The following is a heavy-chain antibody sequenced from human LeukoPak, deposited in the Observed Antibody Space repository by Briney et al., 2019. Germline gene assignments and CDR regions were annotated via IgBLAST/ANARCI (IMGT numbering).Heavy chain of an antibody. J-gene: IGHJ4*02. V-gene: IGHV3-30*18. Sequence: GRSLRLSCAASGFTFSSYGMHWVRRAPGKGLEWVAVISYDGSNKYYADSVKGRFTISRDNSKNTLYLQMNSLRAEDTAVYYCAKEALYYFDYWGQGTLVTVSS. CDR1: GFTFSSYG. CDR2: ISYDGSNK. CDR3: AKEALYYFDY.